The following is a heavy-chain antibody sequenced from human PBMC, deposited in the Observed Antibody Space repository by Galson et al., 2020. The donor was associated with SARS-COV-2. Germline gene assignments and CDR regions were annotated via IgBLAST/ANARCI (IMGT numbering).Heavy chain of an antibody. D-gene: IGHD3-22*01. V-gene: IGHV3-23*01. CDR1: GFTFTTYA. Sequence: GGSLRLSCAASGFTFTTYAMSWVRQAPGKGLEWVSTISDSGGRTYNADSVKGRFTISRDNSKNTLYLQMNSLRAEDTAVYYCAKYYYGSSGYSRYAFDSWGKGTMVTGSS. J-gene: IGHJ3*02. CDR2: ISDSGGRT. CDR3: AKYYYGSSGYSRYAFDS.